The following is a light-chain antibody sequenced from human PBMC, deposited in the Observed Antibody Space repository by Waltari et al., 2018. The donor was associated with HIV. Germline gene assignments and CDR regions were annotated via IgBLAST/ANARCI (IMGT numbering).Light chain of an antibody. J-gene: IGLJ3*02. Sequence: QSVLTQPPSVSAAPGQKVTISCSGSSSNIGNNFVSWYQQLPGTAPKLLIYAKKKRPAGIPDRFSCSKSGTSATLGITGLQTGDEADYYCGTWDSSLSVWVFGGGTNLTVL. V-gene: IGLV1-51*01. CDR1: SSNIGNNF. CDR2: AKK. CDR3: GTWDSSLSVWV.